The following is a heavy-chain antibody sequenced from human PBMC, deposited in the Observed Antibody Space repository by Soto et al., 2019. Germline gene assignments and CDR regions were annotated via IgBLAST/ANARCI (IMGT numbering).Heavy chain of an antibody. V-gene: IGHV4-30-4*01. CDR1: GGSISSGYYY. CDR2: IYDSGST. CDR3: ARDRGGGNSEWGY. J-gene: IGHJ4*02. Sequence: QVQLQESGPGLVKPSQTLSLTCSVSGGSISSGYYYWSWIRQPPGKGLEWIGYIYDSGSTDYNPYLASRVARLVDTSKNQFSLKLSSVTAADTAVYYCARDRGGGNSEWGYWGQGTLVTVSS. D-gene: IGHD2-21*02.